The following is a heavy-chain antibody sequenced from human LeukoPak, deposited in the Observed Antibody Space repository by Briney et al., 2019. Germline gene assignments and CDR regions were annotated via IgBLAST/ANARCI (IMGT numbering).Heavy chain of an antibody. V-gene: IGHV2-70*11. D-gene: IGHD6-13*01. CDR2: IDWDDGK. CDR3: ARIRSAAATGG. Sequence: SGPTLVNPTQTLTLTCTFSGFSLSVEEMSVTWIRQPPGKGLEWLARIDWDDGKYYNTSLRTRLTISRDTSSNQVVLKMTNMDPVDTGTYYCARIRSAAATGGWGPGTLVTVSS. CDR1: GFSLSVEEMS. J-gene: IGHJ4*02.